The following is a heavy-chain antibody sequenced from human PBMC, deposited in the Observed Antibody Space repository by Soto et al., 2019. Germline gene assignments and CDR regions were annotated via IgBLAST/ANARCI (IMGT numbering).Heavy chain of an antibody. V-gene: IGHV1-46*01. CDR3: ARAPHRGGDYEGAFDI. CDR1: GYTFTSYY. J-gene: IGHJ3*02. CDR2: INPSGGST. Sequence: QVQLVQSGAEVKKPGASVKVSCKASGYTFTSYYMHWVRQAPGQGLEWMGIINPSGGSTSYKQKFQGRGNMTKDTSTSTVYMQLSSLRSEDTAVYYCARAPHRGGDYEGAFDIWGQGTMVTVSS. D-gene: IGHD4-17*01.